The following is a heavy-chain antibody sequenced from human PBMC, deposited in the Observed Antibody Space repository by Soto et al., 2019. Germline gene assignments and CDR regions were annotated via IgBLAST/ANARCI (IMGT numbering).Heavy chain of an antibody. CDR2: IYKDGST. D-gene: IGHD2-15*01. Sequence: EVQLVESGGGLIQPGGSLRLSCAASGLTVSSSYMSWVRQAPGKGLEWVSVIYKDGSTYYADSVKGRFTISRDNSKNTLYLQMNSLRAEDTAVYHCARDPGHGSGHLEFDTWGQGTLVTVTS. J-gene: IGHJ5*02. V-gene: IGHV3-53*01. CDR3: ARDPGHGSGHLEFDT. CDR1: GLTVSSSY.